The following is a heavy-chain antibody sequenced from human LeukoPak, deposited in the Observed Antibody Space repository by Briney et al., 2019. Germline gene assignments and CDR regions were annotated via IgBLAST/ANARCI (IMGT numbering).Heavy chain of an antibody. D-gene: IGHD3-10*01. V-gene: IGHV1-2*02. Sequence: ASVKVSCKASGYTFTGYYMHWVRQAPGQGLEWMGWINPNSGSTNYAQKFQGRVIMTRDTSISTAYMELSRLRSDDTAVYYCARGRFIRVRGAKGYNWFDPGGKETRVTVP. CDR2: INPNSGST. CDR3: ARGRFIRVRGAKGYNWFDP. J-gene: IGHJ5*02. CDR1: GYTFTGYY.